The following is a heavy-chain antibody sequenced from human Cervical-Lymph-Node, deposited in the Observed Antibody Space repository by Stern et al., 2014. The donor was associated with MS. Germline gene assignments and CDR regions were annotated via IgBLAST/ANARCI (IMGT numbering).Heavy chain of an antibody. D-gene: IGHD2-2*01. CDR1: GYSFTSYL. Sequence: QVQLVQSGAEVKKPGASVQVSCKASGYSFTSYLMHWVRQAPGQGLEWMGIINPSGVSTGYAQKFQGRVTMTRDTSTRTVYMDLSSLRSEDTAVYYCARALSSALYAMDVWGQGTTVTVSS. CDR2: INPSGVST. V-gene: IGHV1-46*01. J-gene: IGHJ6*02. CDR3: ARALSSALYAMDV.